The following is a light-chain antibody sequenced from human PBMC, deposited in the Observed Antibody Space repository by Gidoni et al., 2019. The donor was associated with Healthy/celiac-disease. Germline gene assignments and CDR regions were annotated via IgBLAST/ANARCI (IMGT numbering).Light chain of an antibody. CDR1: KLGDKY. CDR3: QAWDSSTASWV. CDR2: QDS. Sequence: SYELTQPPSVPVSPGQTASLTCSGDKLGDKYACWYQQKPGQSPVLVIYQDSKRPSGIPERFSGSNSGNTATLTISGTQAMDEADYYCQAWDSSTASWVFGGGTKLTVL. J-gene: IGLJ3*02. V-gene: IGLV3-1*01.